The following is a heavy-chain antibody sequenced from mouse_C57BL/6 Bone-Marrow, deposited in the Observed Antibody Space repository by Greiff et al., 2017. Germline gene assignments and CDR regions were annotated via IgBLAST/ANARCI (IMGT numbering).Heavy chain of an antibody. CDR1: GFTFSSYT. Sequence: DVMLVESGGGLVKPGGSLKLSCAASGFTFSSYTMSWVRQTPEKRLEWVATISGGGGNTYYPDSVKGRFTISRDNAKNTLYLQMSSLRSEDTALYYCARHRPELGQVDYWGQGTTLTVSS. CDR3: ARHRPELGQVDY. CDR2: ISGGGGNT. J-gene: IGHJ2*01. D-gene: IGHD4-1*01. V-gene: IGHV5-9*01.